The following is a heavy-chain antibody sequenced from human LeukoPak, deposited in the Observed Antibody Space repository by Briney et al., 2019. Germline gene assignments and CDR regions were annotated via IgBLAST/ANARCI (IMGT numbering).Heavy chain of an antibody. Sequence: GGSLRLSCAASGFTVSSKYMSWVRQAPWKGLEWVSVIYSGGSTYYADSVKGRFTISRDNSKNTLYLQMNSLRAEDTAVYYCAKAANLYDYVWGSYRKFENLFDYWGQGTLVTVSS. J-gene: IGHJ4*02. CDR1: GFTVSSKY. V-gene: IGHV3-53*01. D-gene: IGHD3-16*02. CDR3: AKAANLYDYVWGSYRKFENLFDY. CDR2: IYSGGST.